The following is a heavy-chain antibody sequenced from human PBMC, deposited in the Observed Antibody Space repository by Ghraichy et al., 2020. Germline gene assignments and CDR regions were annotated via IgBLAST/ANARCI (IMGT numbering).Heavy chain of an antibody. CDR2: IYHSGST. CDR1: GGSISSGGYS. J-gene: IGHJ3*02. D-gene: IGHD3-10*01. Sequence: SETLSLTCAVSGGSISSGGYSWSWIRQPPGKGLEWIGYIYHSGSTYYNPSLKSRVTISVDRSKNQFSLKRSSVTAADTAVYYCARANGSGSYYSGLGGAFDIWAQGTMVTVSS. V-gene: IGHV4-30-2*01. CDR3: ARANGSGSYYSGLGGAFDI.